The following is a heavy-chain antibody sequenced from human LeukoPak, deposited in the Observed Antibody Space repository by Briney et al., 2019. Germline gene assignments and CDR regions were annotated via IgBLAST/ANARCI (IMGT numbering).Heavy chain of an antibody. CDR3: ARDNAAGSWDYYFDY. CDR1: GGSISSGSYY. V-gene: IGHV4-61*02. D-gene: IGHD6-13*01. Sequence: PSETLSLTCTVSGGSISSGSYYWSWIRQPAGKGLEWIGRIYTSGSTNYNPSLKSRVTISVDTSKNQFSLKLSSVTAADTAVYYCARDNAAGSWDYYFDYWGQGTLVTVSS. J-gene: IGHJ4*02. CDR2: IYTSGST.